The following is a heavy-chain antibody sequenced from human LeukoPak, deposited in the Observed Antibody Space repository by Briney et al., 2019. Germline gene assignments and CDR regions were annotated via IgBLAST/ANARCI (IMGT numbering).Heavy chain of an antibody. Sequence: GTSLRLSCAASGFSFSSFGMHWVRQAPGKGLEWVAVISYDGNKKYYGDSVKGRFTISRDNSMNTLYLKMNSLRADDKAVYYCSRDPRGMALAGTYDYWGQGILVTVSS. D-gene: IGHD6-19*01. CDR1: GFSFSSFG. J-gene: IGHJ4*02. CDR2: ISYDGNKK. CDR3: SRDPRGMALAGTYDY. V-gene: IGHV3-30*03.